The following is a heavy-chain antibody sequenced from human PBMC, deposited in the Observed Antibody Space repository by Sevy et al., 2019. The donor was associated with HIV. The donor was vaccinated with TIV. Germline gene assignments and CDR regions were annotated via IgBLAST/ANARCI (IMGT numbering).Heavy chain of an antibody. D-gene: IGHD3-22*01. V-gene: IGHV4-61*01. CDR3: ARENVGYYYDSSGYYYYYGMDV. CDR2: IYYSGST. Sequence: SETLSLTCTVSGGSVSSGSYYWSWIRQPPGKGLEWIGYIYYSGSTNYNPSLKSRVTISVDTSKNQFSLKLSSVTAADTAVYYCARENVGYYYDSSGYYYYYGMDVWGQGTTVTVSS. CDR1: GGSVSSGSYY. J-gene: IGHJ6*02.